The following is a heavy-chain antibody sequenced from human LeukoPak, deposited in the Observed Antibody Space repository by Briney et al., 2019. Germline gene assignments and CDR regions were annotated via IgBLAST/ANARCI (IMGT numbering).Heavy chain of an antibody. Sequence: GGSLRLSCAASGFTVITNDMTWVRQAPGKGLEWVSVLYSDGKTKYADSVQGRFTISRDNSKNTLYLEMNSLSPDDTAVYYCARGVEPLAANTLAYWGQGTLVTVSS. V-gene: IGHV3-53*01. D-gene: IGHD1-14*01. CDR3: ARGVEPLAANTLAY. J-gene: IGHJ4*02. CDR2: LYSDGKT. CDR1: GFTVITND.